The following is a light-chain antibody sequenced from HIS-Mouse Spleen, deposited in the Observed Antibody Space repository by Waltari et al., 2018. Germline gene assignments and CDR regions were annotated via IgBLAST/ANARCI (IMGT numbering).Light chain of an antibody. J-gene: IGLJ3*02. Sequence: SSELTPDPAVSVALGQTVRITCQGDSLRSYHASWYQQKPGHAPVLVIYGKNNRPSRIPDRFSGSSSRNTASLTITGAHAEDEADYYCNSRDSSGNHLVFGGGTKLTVL. CDR1: SLRSYH. V-gene: IGLV3-19*01. CDR3: NSRDSSGNHLV. CDR2: GKN.